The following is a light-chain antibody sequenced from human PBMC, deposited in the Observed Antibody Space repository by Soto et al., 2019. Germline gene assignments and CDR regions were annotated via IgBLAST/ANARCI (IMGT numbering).Light chain of an antibody. Sequence: IQLSKSPSSLSASVGDRVTITCRASQDIAIYLAWYQQKPGEDPKLLSYAASTLYGGVPSRFSGSGSGTDFALTITSLQAEDFATYYCQQLRMYPSTFGGGTKVDI. J-gene: IGKJ4*01. CDR2: AAS. CDR3: QQLRMYPST. V-gene: IGKV1-9*01. CDR1: QDIAIY.